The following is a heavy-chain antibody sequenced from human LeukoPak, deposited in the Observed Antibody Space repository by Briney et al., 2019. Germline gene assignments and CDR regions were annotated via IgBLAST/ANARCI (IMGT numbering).Heavy chain of an antibody. Sequence: GASVEVSCKASGYTFTGYYMHWVRQAPGQGLEWMGWINPNSGGTNYAQKFQGRVTMTRDTSISTAYMELSRLRSDDTAVYYCARVDRIGGANWFDPWGQGTLVTVSS. D-gene: IGHD1-26*01. CDR2: INPNSGGT. J-gene: IGHJ5*02. V-gene: IGHV1-2*02. CDR1: GYTFTGYY. CDR3: ARVDRIGGANWFDP.